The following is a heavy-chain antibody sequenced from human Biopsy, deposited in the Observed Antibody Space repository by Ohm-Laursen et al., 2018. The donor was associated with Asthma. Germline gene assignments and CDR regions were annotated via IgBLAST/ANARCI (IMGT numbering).Heavy chain of an antibody. V-gene: IGHV3-30*18. Sequence: SLRLSCTASGFTFSNYGMHWVRQAPGKGLEWVAVISFDGSNKDFADSVKGRFTISRDNSKNTMYLEMNSLRAEDTAVYDCPKDVWPGGEVRRGPDYWGQGTLVTVSS. CDR2: ISFDGSNK. CDR3: PKDVWPGGEVRRGPDY. CDR1: GFTFSNYG. D-gene: IGHD2-8*01. J-gene: IGHJ4*02.